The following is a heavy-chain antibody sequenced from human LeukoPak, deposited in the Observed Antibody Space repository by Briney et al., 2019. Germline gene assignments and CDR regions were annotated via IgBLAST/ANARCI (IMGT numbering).Heavy chain of an antibody. CDR2: IYPGDSDT. CDR3: ARHPEQNCSGGSGSDGGAFDI. D-gene: IGHD2-15*01. V-gene: IGHV5-51*01. Sequence: GESLKISCKGSGYSFTSYWIGWVRQMPGKGLEWMGIIYPGDSDTRYSPSFQGQVTISADKSISTAYLQWSSLKATDTAMYYLARHPEQNCSGGSGSDGGAFDIWAKGQWSPSLQ. J-gene: IGHJ3*02. CDR1: GYSFTSYW.